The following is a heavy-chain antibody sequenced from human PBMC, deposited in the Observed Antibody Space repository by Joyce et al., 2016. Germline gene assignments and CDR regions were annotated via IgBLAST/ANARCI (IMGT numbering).Heavy chain of an antibody. Sequence: QVLLVQSGATVKRPGSSLKVSCKSSGGAFSNFTVNLVRQAPGQRLEWMGGIIPFCGAAKYAEHFQGRVTLTADLSTRTAFMELSSLTSADTAVYYCARGGTSSDNFFFYTLDIWGPGTTVIVSS. D-gene: IGHD1-14*01. V-gene: IGHV1-69*12. CDR3: ARGGTSSDNFFFYTLDI. CDR1: GGAFSNFT. CDR2: IIPFCGAA. J-gene: IGHJ6*02.